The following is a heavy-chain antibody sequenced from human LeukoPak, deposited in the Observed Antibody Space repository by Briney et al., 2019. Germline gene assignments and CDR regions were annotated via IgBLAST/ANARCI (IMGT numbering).Heavy chain of an antibody. J-gene: IGHJ5*02. CDR3: ARHGGSGLDWFDP. CDR1: GGSISSGSYY. D-gene: IGHD3-10*01. Sequence: SETLSLTCTVSGGSISSGSYYWSWIRQPAGKGLEWIGRIYTSGSTNYNPSLNSRVTISVDTSDNQFSLKLSSVTAADTAVYYCARHGGSGLDWFDPWGQGTLVTVSS. V-gene: IGHV4-61*02. CDR2: IYTSGST.